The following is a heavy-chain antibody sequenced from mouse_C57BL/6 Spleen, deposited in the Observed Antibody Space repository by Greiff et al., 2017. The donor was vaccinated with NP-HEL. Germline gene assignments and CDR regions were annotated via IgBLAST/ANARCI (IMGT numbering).Heavy chain of an antibody. CDR3: AREGIITTACYFDY. CDR1: GYSITSGYY. Sequence: EVQLVESGPGLVKPSQSLSLTCSVTGYSITSGYYWNWIRQFPGNKLEWMGYISYDGSNNYNPSLKNRISITRDTSKNQFFLKLNSVTTEDTATYYCAREGIITTACYFDYWGQGTTLTVSS. D-gene: IGHD1-1*01. J-gene: IGHJ2*01. CDR2: ISYDGSN. V-gene: IGHV3-6*01.